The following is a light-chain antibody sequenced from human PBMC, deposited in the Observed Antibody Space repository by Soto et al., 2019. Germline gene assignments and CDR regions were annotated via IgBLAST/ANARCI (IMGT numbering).Light chain of an antibody. J-gene: IGKJ1*01. CDR1: ESVTNY. Sequence: EIMLKQSPATLSLSTGERGTLSCRASESVTNYLAWYQQKPGQAPRLLVYDVSNRATGIPARFSGGGSGTDFTLTISNLEPEDFAVYYCQQRSDWPWTFGQGTKVDIK. CDR3: QQRSDWPWT. CDR2: DVS. V-gene: IGKV3-11*01.